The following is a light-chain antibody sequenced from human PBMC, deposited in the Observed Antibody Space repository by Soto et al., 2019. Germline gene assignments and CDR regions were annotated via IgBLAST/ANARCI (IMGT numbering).Light chain of an antibody. CDR1: ESLESD. CDR2: LAS. CDR3: QQYKKWPPT. J-gene: IGKJ1*01. Sequence: EIPMTQSPATLSVSPGESATLSCRASESLESDLAWYQQKSGQAPRLLIYLASTRPTGIPARFSGSGSGTDFTLTISSLQAEEFAVYYCQQYKKWPPTFGEGTKVEIK. V-gene: IGKV3D-15*01.